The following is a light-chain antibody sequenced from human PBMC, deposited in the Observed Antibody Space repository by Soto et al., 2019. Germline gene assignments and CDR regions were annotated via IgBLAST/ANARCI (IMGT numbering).Light chain of an antibody. CDR3: QQYNNWPMWT. V-gene: IGKV3-15*01. Sequence: EILMTQSPATLSVSPGERATLSCRASQSVDSNLAWYQQKPGQAPRLLIYGASTRATGISARFSGSGSGTEFTLTINSLQSEDFAVYYCQQYNNWPMWTFGQGTKVDNK. CDR1: QSVDSN. CDR2: GAS. J-gene: IGKJ1*01.